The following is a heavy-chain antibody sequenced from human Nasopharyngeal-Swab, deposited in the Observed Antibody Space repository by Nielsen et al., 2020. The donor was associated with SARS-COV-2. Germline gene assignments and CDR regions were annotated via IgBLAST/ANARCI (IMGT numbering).Heavy chain of an antibody. CDR1: GFTFSSYS. Sequence: GSLRLSCAASGFTFSSYSMNWVSQAPGKGLEWVSSISSSSSYIYYADSVKGRFTISRDNAKNSLYLQMNSLRAEDTAVYYCARDSGSSGSYPFYYYYYYMDVWGKGTTVTVSS. D-gene: IGHD3-10*01. CDR2: ISSSSSYI. V-gene: IGHV3-21*01. J-gene: IGHJ6*03. CDR3: ARDSGSSGSYPFYYYYYYMDV.